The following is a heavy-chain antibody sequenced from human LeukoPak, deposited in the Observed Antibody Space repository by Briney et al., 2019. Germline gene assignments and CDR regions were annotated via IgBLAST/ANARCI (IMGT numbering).Heavy chain of an antibody. D-gene: IGHD6-19*01. CDR2: INPSGGST. CDR3: ARTGYSSGWYVFYYFDY. CDR1: GYTFTSYY. V-gene: IGHV1-46*01. J-gene: IGHJ4*02. Sequence: ASVKVSCKASGYTFTSYYMHWVRQAPGQGLEGMGIINPSGGSTSYAQKFQGRVTMTRDMSTSTVYMELSSLRSEDTAVYYCARTGYSSGWYVFYYFDYWGQGTLVTVSS.